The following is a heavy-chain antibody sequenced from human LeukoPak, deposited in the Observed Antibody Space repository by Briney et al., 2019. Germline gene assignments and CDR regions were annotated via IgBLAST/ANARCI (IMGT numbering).Heavy chain of an antibody. V-gene: IGHV3-23*01. Sequence: GGSLRLCCAASGFTFSSYAMTWVRQAPGKGLEWVSVISASGGGTSYADSVKGRFTISRDNSKNTLYLQMNSLRVEDTAIYYCAKGRSTSWKASYYFDYWGQGTLVTVSS. CDR3: AKGRSTSWKASYYFDY. D-gene: IGHD2-2*01. CDR2: ISASGGGT. J-gene: IGHJ4*02. CDR1: GFTFSSYA.